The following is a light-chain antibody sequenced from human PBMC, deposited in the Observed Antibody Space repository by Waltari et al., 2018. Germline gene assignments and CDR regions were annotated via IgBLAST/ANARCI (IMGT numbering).Light chain of an antibody. Sequence: QSALTQPRSVSGSPGQSVTISCTGTSSDVGGYNYVSWYQQHPGKPPNLMIYDVSKRPSGVPDRFSGSKSGNTASLTISGLQAEDEADYYCCSYAGSYTYVFGTGTKVTVL. J-gene: IGLJ1*01. CDR1: SSDVGGYNY. CDR2: DVS. V-gene: IGLV2-11*01. CDR3: CSYAGSYTYV.